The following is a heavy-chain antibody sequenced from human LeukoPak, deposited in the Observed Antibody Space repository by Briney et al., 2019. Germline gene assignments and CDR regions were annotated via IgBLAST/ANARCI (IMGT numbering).Heavy chain of an antibody. D-gene: IGHD3-22*01. CDR1: GFTFDDYA. V-gene: IGHV3-9*01. CDR3: AKDSYYYDSSGLFDY. J-gene: IGHJ4*02. CDR2: ISWNSGSI. Sequence: GRSLRLSCAASGFTFDDYAMHWARQAPGKGLEWVSGISWNSGSIGYADSVKGRFTISRDNAKNSLYLQMNSLRAEDTALYYCAKDSYYYDSSGLFDYWGQGTLVTVSS.